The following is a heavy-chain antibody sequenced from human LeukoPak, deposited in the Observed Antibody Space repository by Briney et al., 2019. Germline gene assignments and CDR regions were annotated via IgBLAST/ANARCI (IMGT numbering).Heavy chain of an antibody. J-gene: IGHJ4*02. V-gene: IGHV3-30-3*01. CDR2: ISHDGSES. D-gene: IGHD1-26*01. CDR1: GFMFSSYD. Sequence: GGSLRLSCAASGFMFSSYDMSWVRQAPGKGLEWVSFISHDGSESFHTESVKGRFTISRDNFKNTVDLQVSGLKEEDTAVYYCARDWGQRGVGATLANWGQGTLVIVSS. CDR3: ARDWGQRGVGATLAN.